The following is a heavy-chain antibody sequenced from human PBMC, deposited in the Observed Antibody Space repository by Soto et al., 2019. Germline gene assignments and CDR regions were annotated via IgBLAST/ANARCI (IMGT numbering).Heavy chain of an antibody. D-gene: IGHD6-19*01. CDR2: IYHSGST. J-gene: IGHJ4*02. Sequence: TETLSLTCAVSGGSISSSNWWSWVRQPPGKGLEWIGEIYHSGSTNYNPSLKSRVTISVDKSKNQFSLKLSSVTAADTAVYYCAKSVAVAGSTVGLNWGQGTLVTVSS. V-gene: IGHV4-4*02. CDR3: AKSVAVAGSTVGLN. CDR1: GGSISSSNW.